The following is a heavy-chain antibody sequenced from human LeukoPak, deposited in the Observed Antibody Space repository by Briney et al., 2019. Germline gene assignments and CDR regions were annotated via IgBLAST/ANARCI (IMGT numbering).Heavy chain of an antibody. Sequence: ASVKVSCKASGYTFTGYYMHWVRQAPGQGLEWMGWINPNSGGTNYAQRFQGRVTMTRDTSISTAYMELSRLRSEDTAVYYCARTPKRGSSWYYFDYWGQGTLVIVSS. CDR2: INPNSGGT. CDR3: ARTPKRGSSWYYFDY. CDR1: GYTFTGYY. D-gene: IGHD6-13*01. J-gene: IGHJ4*02. V-gene: IGHV1-2*02.